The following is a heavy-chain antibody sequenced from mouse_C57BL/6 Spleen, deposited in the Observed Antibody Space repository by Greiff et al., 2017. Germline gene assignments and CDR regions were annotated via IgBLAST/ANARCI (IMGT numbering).Heavy chain of an antibody. D-gene: IGHD2-1*01. CDR3: AIYYGNFDYFDY. V-gene: IGHV1-50*01. J-gene: IGHJ2*01. Sequence: QVQLQQPGAELVKPGASVKLSCKASGYTFTSYWMQWVKQRPGQGLEWIGEIDPSDSYTNYNQKFKGKATLTVDKSSSTAYMQLSSLTSEDSAVYYCAIYYGNFDYFDYWGQGTTLTVSS. CDR1: GYTFTSYW. CDR2: IDPSDSYT.